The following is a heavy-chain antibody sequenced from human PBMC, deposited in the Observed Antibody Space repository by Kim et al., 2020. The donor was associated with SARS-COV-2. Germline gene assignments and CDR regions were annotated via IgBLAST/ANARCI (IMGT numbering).Heavy chain of an antibody. CDR3: VKESVDSGWYFDD. CDR2: IYGAGDA. CDR1: GFTFRNFA. Sequence: GGSLRLSCAASGFTFRNFAMSWVRQAPGRGLEWVSIIYGAGDAHYADFVKGRFTISRENSKNTLYLQMNSLRAEETAVYYCVKESVDSGWYFDDWGQGTLVTVAS. D-gene: IGHD6-19*01. J-gene: IGHJ4*02. V-gene: IGHV3-23*03.